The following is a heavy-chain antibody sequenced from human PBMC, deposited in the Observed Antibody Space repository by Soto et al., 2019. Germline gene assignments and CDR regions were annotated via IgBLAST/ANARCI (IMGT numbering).Heavy chain of an antibody. D-gene: IGHD1-26*01. CDR1: VGYLSGYC. CDR3: ARGSYPYYYKRMQV. V-gene: IGHV4-34*01. Sequence: SETLCVSWTVSVGYLSGYCWTWIRLPPGKGLEWIGELNHSGSTNYNPSLKRRVTTSVDQSKNQFSLKLSSVTAADTAVYYCARGSYPYYYKRMQVWAQGTTVTV. CDR2: LNHSGST. J-gene: IGHJ6*01.